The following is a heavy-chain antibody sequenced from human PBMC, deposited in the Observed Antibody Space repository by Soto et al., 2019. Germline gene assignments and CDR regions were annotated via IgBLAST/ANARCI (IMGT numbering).Heavy chain of an antibody. CDR3: ARSGYDKDFDY. D-gene: IGHD5-12*01. Sequence: PSETLSLTCAVYGGSFSCYYWSWIRQPPGKGLEWIGEINHSGSTNYNPSLKSRVTISVDTSKNQFSLKLSSVTAADTAVYYCARSGYDKDFDYWGQGTLVTVSS. CDR1: GGSFSCYY. V-gene: IGHV4-34*01. J-gene: IGHJ4*02. CDR2: INHSGST.